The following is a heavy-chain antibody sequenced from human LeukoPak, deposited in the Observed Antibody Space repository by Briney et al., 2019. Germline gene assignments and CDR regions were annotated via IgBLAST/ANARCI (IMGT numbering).Heavy chain of an antibody. CDR1: GGNFSSYT. J-gene: IGHJ3*02. D-gene: IGHD2-2*01. CDR2: IIPILGIA. Sequence: ASVKVSCKASGGNFSSYTISWVRQAPGQGLEWMGRIIPILGIANYAQKFQGRVTITADKSTSTAYMELSSLRSEDTAVYYCARGYCSSTSCYRDAFDIWGQGTMVTVSS. CDR3: ARGYCSSTSCYRDAFDI. V-gene: IGHV1-69*02.